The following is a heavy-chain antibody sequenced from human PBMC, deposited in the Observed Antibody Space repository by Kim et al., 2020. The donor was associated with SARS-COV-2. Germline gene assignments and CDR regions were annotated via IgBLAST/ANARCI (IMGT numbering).Heavy chain of an antibody. D-gene: IGHD3-10*01. J-gene: IGHJ6*02. CDR3: ARVYYGSGGYCNSPYYYGMDV. CDR1: GGSINTYY. V-gene: IGHV4-59*13. CDR2: IYNSGNT. Sequence: SETLSLTCTVSGGSINTYYWSWIRQPPGKGLEWIGYIYNSGNTNYNPSLKSRVTIAVETSKNQFSLRLSSVTTADTAVYYCARVYYGSGGYCNSPYYYGMDVWGQGTTVTVSS.